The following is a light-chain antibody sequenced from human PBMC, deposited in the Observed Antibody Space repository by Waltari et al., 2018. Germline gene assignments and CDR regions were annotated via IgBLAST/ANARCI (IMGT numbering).Light chain of an antibody. CDR2: DTS. J-gene: IGLJ2*01. Sequence: QAVVTQEPSLTVSPGGTVTLTCASSTGAVTSGHYPHWFQQNPGQAPKTLIDDTSNKLSWTPALFSGSLAGDRAALTLSGAQPEDEAEYYCWLYYSGAWVFGGGTRLTVL. CDR1: TGAVTSGHY. V-gene: IGLV7-46*01. CDR3: WLYYSGAWV.